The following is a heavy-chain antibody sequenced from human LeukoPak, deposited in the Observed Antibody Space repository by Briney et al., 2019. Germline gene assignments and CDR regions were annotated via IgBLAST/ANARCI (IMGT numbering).Heavy chain of an antibody. CDR2: IIPILGIA. Sequence: ASVKVSCKASGGTFSSYAISWVRQAPGQGLEWMGRIIPILGIANYAQKFQGRVTITADQSTSTAYMELSSLRSEDTAVYYCARVYWELLPMGYFQHWGQGTLVTVSS. CDR1: GGTFSSYA. V-gene: IGHV1-69*04. D-gene: IGHD1-26*01. CDR3: ARVYWELLPMGYFQH. J-gene: IGHJ1*01.